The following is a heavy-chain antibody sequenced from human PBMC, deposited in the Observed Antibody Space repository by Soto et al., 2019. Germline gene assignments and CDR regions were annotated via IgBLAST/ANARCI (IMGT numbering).Heavy chain of an antibody. V-gene: IGHV3-33*01. J-gene: IGHJ4*02. Sequence: QVQLVESGGGVVQPGRSLRLSCAASGLTFSSYGMHWVRQAPGKGLEWVAVIWYDGSNKYYADSVKGRFTISRDNSKNTLYLQMNSLRAEDTAVYYCARDPRGIAVAGRVFTPDYWGQGTLVTVSS. CDR3: ARDPRGIAVAGRVFTPDY. D-gene: IGHD6-19*01. CDR1: GLTFSSYG. CDR2: IWYDGSNK.